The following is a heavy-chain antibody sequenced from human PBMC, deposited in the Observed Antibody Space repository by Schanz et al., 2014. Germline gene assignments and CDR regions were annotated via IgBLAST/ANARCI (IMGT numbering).Heavy chain of an antibody. J-gene: IGHJ4*02. CDR2: MNPNSGNT. CDR3: ARGFDFWDR. Sequence: QVQLVQSGAEVKKPGASVKVSCKASGYTFTSDSMHWVRQATGQGLEWMGWMNPNSGNTGYAQKFQGRVTMTRDVSSTTAFLELRSLRSDDTAVYYCARGFDFWDRWGQGTLVIVSS. V-gene: IGHV1-8*02. D-gene: IGHD3-3*01. CDR1: GYTFTSDS.